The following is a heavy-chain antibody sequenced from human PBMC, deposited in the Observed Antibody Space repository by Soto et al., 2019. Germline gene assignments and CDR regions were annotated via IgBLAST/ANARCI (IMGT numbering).Heavy chain of an antibody. Sequence: SGGCLRLSLAAPGFAFISSSISWVRRAPGKGLEWVSAISGSGGSTYYADSVKGRFTISRDNSKNTLYLQMNSLRAEDTAVYYCAKDRGTAMAPRYWGQGTLVTVSS. V-gene: IGHV3-23*01. D-gene: IGHD5-18*01. J-gene: IGHJ4*02. CDR2: ISGSGGST. CDR3: AKDRGTAMAPRY. CDR1: GFAFISSS.